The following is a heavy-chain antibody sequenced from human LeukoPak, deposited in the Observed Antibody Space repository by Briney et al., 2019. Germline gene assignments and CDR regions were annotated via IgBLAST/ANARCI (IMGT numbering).Heavy chain of an antibody. Sequence: PSETLHLTCNVSGYSIRSGYSWGWIRQPPGKVLEWMGSIYHSGTTYYNPSLKSRVTISVDRSKNQFSLKLSSVTAADTAVYYCARELVGANQAGAFDIWGQGTMVTVSS. V-gene: IGHV4-38-2*02. CDR2: IYHSGTT. D-gene: IGHD1-26*01. CDR1: GYSIRSGYS. J-gene: IGHJ3*02. CDR3: ARELVGANQAGAFDI.